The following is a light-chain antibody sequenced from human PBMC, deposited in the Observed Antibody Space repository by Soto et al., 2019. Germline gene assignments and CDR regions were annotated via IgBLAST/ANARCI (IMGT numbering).Light chain of an antibody. J-gene: IGKJ1*01. CDR3: RQSYTTPWT. CDR1: QTIDTY. Sequence: DIQMTQSPSSLPASVGDRVTITCRASQTIDTYVNWYQQKPGNAPKVLIYVASRLHTGVPSRFSGSGSGTDFNLTITSLQPEDFATYFCRQSYTTPWTFGQGTRVEV. CDR2: VAS. V-gene: IGKV1-39*01.